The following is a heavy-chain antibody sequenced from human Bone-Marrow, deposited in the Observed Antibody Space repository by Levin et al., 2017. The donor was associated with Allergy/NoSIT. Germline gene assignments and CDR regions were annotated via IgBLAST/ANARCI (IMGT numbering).Heavy chain of an antibody. D-gene: IGHD6-13*01. CDR3: AGGAADGTYYYYYYMDG. J-gene: IGHJ6*03. CDR2: IWFDGSNK. CDR1: GFTFSSYG. V-gene: IGHV3-33*01. Sequence: GGSLRLSCAASGFTFSSYGMHWVRQAPGKGLEWVAVIWFDGSNKYYADSVKGRFTISRDNPKNTLYLQVNSLRAEDTAVYDCAGGAADGTYYYYYYMDGWGKGTTVTVSS.